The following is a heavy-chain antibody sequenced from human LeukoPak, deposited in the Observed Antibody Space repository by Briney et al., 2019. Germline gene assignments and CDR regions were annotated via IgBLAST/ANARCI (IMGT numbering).Heavy chain of an antibody. CDR3: ARVISGTWLWF. CDR1: GGTFSSYA. V-gene: IGHV1-69*04. D-gene: IGHD1-14*01. Sequence: SVKVSCKASGGTFSSYAITWVRQAPGLGLEWMGRIIPTLEVANYAQKFQGRVTITADKSTSTAYMELSSLRPEDTAVYYCARVISGTWLWFWGQGSLVTVSS. J-gene: IGHJ4*02. CDR2: IIPTLEVA.